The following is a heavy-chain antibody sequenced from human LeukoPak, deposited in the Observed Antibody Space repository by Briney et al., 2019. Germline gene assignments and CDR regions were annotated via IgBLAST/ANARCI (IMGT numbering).Heavy chain of an antibody. D-gene: IGHD3-22*01. CDR1: GFTFSSYE. J-gene: IGHJ4*02. CDR3: ARDLSYYDSSPLGY. V-gene: IGHV3-48*03. CDR2: ISSSGSTI. Sequence: GGSLRLSCAASGFTFSSYEMNWVRQAPGKGLEWVSYISSSGSTIYYADSVKGRFTISRDNAKNSLYLQMNSLRAEDTAVYYCARDLSYYDSSPLGYWGQGTLVTVSS.